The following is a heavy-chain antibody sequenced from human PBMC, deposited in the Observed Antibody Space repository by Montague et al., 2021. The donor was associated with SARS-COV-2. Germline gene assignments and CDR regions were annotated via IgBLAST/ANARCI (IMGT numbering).Heavy chain of an antibody. CDR1: GGSISGRNSY. Sequence: SETLSLTCTVSGGSISGRNSYGGWVRQSPGKGLEWIGTISYSGKTYHNPSLGSRVTMSVDTSKSQFSLKLASVTAADTAVYYCARHADWMVWTGELTELEYWGKGTLVTVSS. V-gene: IGHV4-39*01. J-gene: IGHJ4*02. CDR2: ISYSGKT. CDR3: ARHADWMVWTGELTELEY. D-gene: IGHD1-1*01.